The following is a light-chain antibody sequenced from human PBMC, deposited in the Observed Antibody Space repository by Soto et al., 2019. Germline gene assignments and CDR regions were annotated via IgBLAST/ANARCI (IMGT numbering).Light chain of an antibody. J-gene: IGKJ4*01. CDR3: LQDYNYPLT. CDR1: QGIGDD. V-gene: IGKV1-6*01. CDR2: AAS. Sequence: AIQMTQSPSSLSASVGDRVTITCRASQGIGDDLGWYQQKPGKAPKLLIYAASSLQSGVPSRFSGSGSGTDFTLPISTLQPEDFATYYCLQDYNYPLTFGGGTKVDIK.